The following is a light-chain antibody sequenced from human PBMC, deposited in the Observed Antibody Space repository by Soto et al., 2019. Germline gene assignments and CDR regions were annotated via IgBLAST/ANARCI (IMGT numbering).Light chain of an antibody. Sequence: EIVLTQSPGTLSLSPGERATLSCRASQSVSSSYLAWYQQKPGQAPRLLIYGASSRATGIPDRFSGSGSGTDFTLTISSLLSEDFAVYSCQQYNNWPLTFGGGTKVDIK. V-gene: IGKV3-20*01. CDR3: QQYNNWPLT. CDR1: QSVSSSY. CDR2: GAS. J-gene: IGKJ4*01.